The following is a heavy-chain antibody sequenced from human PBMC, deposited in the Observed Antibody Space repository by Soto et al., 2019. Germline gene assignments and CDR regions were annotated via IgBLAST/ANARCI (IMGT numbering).Heavy chain of an antibody. D-gene: IGHD4-17*01. CDR2: INAGNGNT. V-gene: IGHV1-3*01. CDR1: GYTFTSYA. J-gene: IGHJ4*02. Sequence: QVQLVQSVAEVKKPGASVKVSCKASGYTFTSYAMHWVRQAPGQSLEWMGWINAGNGNTKYSQKFQGRVTITRYTSASTAYMELSSLRSDATAVYYCARDGYGDYAWLYWGQGTLVTVSS. CDR3: ARDGYGDYAWLY.